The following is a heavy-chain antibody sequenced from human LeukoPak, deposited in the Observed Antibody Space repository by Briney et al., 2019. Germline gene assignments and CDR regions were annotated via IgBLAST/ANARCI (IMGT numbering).Heavy chain of an antibody. Sequence: GRSLRLSCAASGFTFSSYGMHWVRQAPGKGLEWVSSISSSSSYIYYADSVKGRFTISRDNAKKSLFLQMNSLRAEDTAVYYCAREAAAEVGLGYWGQGTLVTVSS. J-gene: IGHJ4*02. V-gene: IGHV3-21*04. CDR2: ISSSSSYI. D-gene: IGHD6-13*01. CDR1: GFTFSSYG. CDR3: AREAAAEVGLGY.